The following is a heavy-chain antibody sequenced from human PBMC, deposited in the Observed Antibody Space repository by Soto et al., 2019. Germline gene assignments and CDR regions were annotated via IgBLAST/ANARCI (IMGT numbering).Heavy chain of an antibody. CDR3: ARGRYGDY. CDR1: GYTFTSYG. J-gene: IGHJ4*02. D-gene: IGHD1-1*01. CDR2: ISAHNGNT. V-gene: IGHV1-18*01. Sequence: QVHLVPSGAEVKKPGASVLVSCKASGYTFTSYGIIWVRQAPGQGLEWMGWISAHNGNTDYAQKLQGGVIVNRDTSPSAAYMELMILLSAATAVYYCARGRYGDYWGKGALVTVSS.